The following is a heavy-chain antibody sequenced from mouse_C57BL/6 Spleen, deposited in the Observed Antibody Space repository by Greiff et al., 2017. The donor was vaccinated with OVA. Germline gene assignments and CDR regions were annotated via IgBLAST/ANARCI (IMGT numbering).Heavy chain of an antibody. J-gene: IGHJ3*01. CDR2: INPNNGGT. Sequence: EVQLQQSGPELVKPGASVKIPCKASGYTFTDYNMDWVKQSHGKSLEWIGDINPNNGGTIYNQKFKGKATLTVDKSSSTAYMELRSLTSEDTAVYYCARSTGGKGAWFAYWGQGTLVTVSA. D-gene: IGHD1-1*01. CDR1: GYTFTDYN. V-gene: IGHV1-18*01. CDR3: ARSTGGKGAWFAY.